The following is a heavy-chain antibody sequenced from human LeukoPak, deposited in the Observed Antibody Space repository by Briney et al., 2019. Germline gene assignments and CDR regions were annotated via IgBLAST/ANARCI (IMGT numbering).Heavy chain of an antibody. Sequence: SETLSLTCTVSGGSISSGDYYWSGIRQPPGKGLEWIGYIYYSGSTYYNPSLKSRVTISVDTSKNKFSLKLSSVTAADTAVYYCARSSVTADYWGQGTLVTVSS. J-gene: IGHJ4*02. V-gene: IGHV4-30-4*01. CDR1: GGSISSGDYY. CDR2: IYYSGST. CDR3: ARSSVTADY. D-gene: IGHD2-21*02.